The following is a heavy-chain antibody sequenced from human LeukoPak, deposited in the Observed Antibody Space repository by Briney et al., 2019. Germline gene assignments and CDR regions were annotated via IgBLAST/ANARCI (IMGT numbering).Heavy chain of an antibody. CDR3: ARRPRGDYKAWFDP. CDR1: GSSISSSSYY. Sequence: PSETLSLTCTVPGSSISSSSYYWGWTRQPPGKGLEWLGSIYYNGRSYYYHALKSQVTISVDTSKNQFSLKVRSVTAADTAVYYCARRPRGDYKAWFDPWGQGTLVTVSS. D-gene: IGHD5-24*01. J-gene: IGHJ5*02. CDR2: IYYNGRS. V-gene: IGHV4-39*01.